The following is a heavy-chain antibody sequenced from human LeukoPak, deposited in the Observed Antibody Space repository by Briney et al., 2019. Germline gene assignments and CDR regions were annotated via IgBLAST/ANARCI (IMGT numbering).Heavy chain of an antibody. Sequence: GESLKISCKGSGYSFSNYWIGWVRQMPGKGLEWMGTIYPGDSNTRYSPSFQGQVTISADKSISTAYLQWSSLKASDTAMYYCARLASAVAAGLDYWGQGTLVTASS. D-gene: IGHD6-19*01. V-gene: IGHV5-51*01. J-gene: IGHJ4*02. CDR1: GYSFSNYW. CDR2: IYPGDSNT. CDR3: ARLASAVAAGLDY.